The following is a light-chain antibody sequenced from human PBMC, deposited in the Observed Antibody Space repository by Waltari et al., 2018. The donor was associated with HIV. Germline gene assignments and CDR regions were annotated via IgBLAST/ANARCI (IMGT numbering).Light chain of an antibody. Sequence: EIVLTQSPRTLSLSPGEKATLSCRASQSVNINYLAWYQHKPGQAPRLLIYGASSRATGIPDRFCGSGSGTDFTLTISRLGPEESAAYYCQQYGGSPITFGQGTRLEIK. CDR2: GAS. V-gene: IGKV3-20*01. CDR3: QQYGGSPIT. CDR1: QSVNINY. J-gene: IGKJ5*01.